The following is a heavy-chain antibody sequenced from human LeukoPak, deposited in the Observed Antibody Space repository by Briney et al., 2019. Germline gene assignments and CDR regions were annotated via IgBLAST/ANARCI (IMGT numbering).Heavy chain of an antibody. D-gene: IGHD5-18*01. CDR2: IHPNSGGT. CDR1: GYTFTGYY. CDR3: ATSGYTYGALDI. J-gene: IGHJ3*02. Sequence: GASVKVSCKASGYTFTGYYMHWVRQAPGQGLEWMGWIHPNSGGTNYAQKFQGWVTMTRDTSISTTYMELTRLRSDDTAMYHCATSGYTYGALDIWGQGTMVTVSS. V-gene: IGHV1-2*04.